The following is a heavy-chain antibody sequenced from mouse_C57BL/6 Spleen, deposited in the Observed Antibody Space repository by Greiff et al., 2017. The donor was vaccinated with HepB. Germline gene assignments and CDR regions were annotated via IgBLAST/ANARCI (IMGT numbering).Heavy chain of an antibody. D-gene: IGHD2-4*01. CDR2: INPSSGYT. Sequence: VQLQQSGAELARPGASVKMSCKASGYTFTSYTMHWVKQRPGQGLEWIGYINPSSGYTKYNQKFKDKATLTADKSSSTAYMQLSSLTSEDSAVYYCARSYDHDDAMDYWGQGTSVTVSS. CDR1: GYTFTSYT. V-gene: IGHV1-4*01. J-gene: IGHJ4*01. CDR3: ARSYDHDDAMDY.